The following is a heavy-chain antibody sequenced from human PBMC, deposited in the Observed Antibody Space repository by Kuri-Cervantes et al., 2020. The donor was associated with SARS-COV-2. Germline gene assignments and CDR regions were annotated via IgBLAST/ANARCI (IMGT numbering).Heavy chain of an antibody. CDR2: IKSKTYYGTT. CDR3: TRGGIAVAGSFDY. V-gene: IGHV3-49*03. D-gene: IGHD6-19*01. Sequence: GESLKISCTASGFTFGDYAMAWFRQAPGKGMEWIGFIKSKTYYGTTKYAASVKGRFTISRDDSKSIAYLQMNSLKTEDTAVYYCTRGGIAVAGSFDYWGQGTLVTVSS. J-gene: IGHJ4*02. CDR1: GFTFGDYA.